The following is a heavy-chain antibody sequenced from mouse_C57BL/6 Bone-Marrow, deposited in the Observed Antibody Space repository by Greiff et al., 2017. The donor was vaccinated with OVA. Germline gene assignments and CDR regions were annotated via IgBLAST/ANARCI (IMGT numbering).Heavy chain of an antibody. CDR3: ARDDYYDSSPYYFDY. CDR2: INPSSGYT. CDR1: GYTFTSYT. Sequence: VQLQQSGAELARPGASVKMSCKASGYTFTSYTMHWVKQRPGQGLEWIGYINPSSGYTKYNQKFKDKATLTADKSSSTAYMQLSSLTSEDSAVYYCARDDYYDSSPYYFDYWGQGTTLTVSS. D-gene: IGHD1-1*01. J-gene: IGHJ2*01. V-gene: IGHV1-4*01.